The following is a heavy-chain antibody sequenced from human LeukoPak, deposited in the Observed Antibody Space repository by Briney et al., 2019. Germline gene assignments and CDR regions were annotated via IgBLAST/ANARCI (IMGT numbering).Heavy chain of an antibody. D-gene: IGHD5-18*01. V-gene: IGHV3-48*03. Sequence: GGSLRLSCAASGFTFSSYEMNWVRQAPGKGLEWVSYIGSSGSTIYYADSVKGRFTISRDNAKNSLYLQMNSLRAEDTAVYYCAREVRSYGISYFDYWGQGNLVTVSS. CDR2: IGSSGSTI. CDR1: GFTFSSYE. J-gene: IGHJ4*02. CDR3: AREVRSYGISYFDY.